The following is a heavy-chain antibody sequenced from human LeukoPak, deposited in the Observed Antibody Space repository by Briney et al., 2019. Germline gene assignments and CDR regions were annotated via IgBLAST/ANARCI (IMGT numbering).Heavy chain of an antibody. CDR1: GASVSNYD. CDR2: IYYSGST. Sequence: DPSETLSLTCTVSGASVSNYDWSWIRQPPGKGLEWIGYIYYSGSTNYNPSLKSRVTISVDTSKNQFSLKLTSVTAADTAMYYCARRGGSPLGAFDIWGQGTMVTVSS. V-gene: IGHV4-59*02. CDR3: ARRGGSPLGAFDI. J-gene: IGHJ3*02. D-gene: IGHD1-26*01.